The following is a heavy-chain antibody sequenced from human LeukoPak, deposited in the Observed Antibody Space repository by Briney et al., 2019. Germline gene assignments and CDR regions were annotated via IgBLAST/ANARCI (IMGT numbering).Heavy chain of an antibody. CDR3: ARDSPILHSVLFWFDP. D-gene: IGHD2/OR15-2a*01. V-gene: IGHV3-30*04. CDR1: AFTFSIYA. Sequence: PGGSLRLSCAASAFTFSIYAMHWVRQAPGKGLEWVAVISYDGSNKYYTDSVKGRFTISRDNSKTTLYLQMNSLRAEDTAVYYCARDSPILHSVLFWFDPWGQGTLVTVSS. J-gene: IGHJ5*02. CDR2: ISYDGSNK.